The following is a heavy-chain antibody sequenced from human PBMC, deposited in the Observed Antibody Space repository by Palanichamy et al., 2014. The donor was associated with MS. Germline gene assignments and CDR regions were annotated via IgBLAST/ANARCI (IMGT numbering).Heavy chain of an antibody. V-gene: IGHV3-30*04. CDR2: ISSDGSNN. D-gene: IGHD3-22*01. J-gene: IGHJ4*02. CDR1: GFSFRSYA. Sequence: QVHLVEVWGRAWSSLGGPVRLSCVASGFSFRSYAMHLVRQAPGKGLEWVAVISSDGSNNYYADSVKGRFTISRDNSKNTLYLQMNSLRPEDTAVYYCASADWEHITMMIVTWGQGTLVSVSS. CDR3: ASADWEHITMMIVT.